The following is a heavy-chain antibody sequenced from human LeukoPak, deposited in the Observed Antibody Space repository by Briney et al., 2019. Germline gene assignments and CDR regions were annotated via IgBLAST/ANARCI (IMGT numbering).Heavy chain of an antibody. CDR2: INPSGGST. V-gene: IGHV1-46*01. CDR1: GYTFTSYY. J-gene: IGHJ5*02. Sequence: ASVKVSCKASGYTFTSYYMHWVRQAPGQGLEWMGIINPSGGSTSYAQKFQGRVTMTRDMSTSTVYMGLSSLRSEDTAVYYCAREEYCSGGSCYQASNWFDPWGQGTLVTVSS. CDR3: AREEYCSGGSCYQASNWFDP. D-gene: IGHD2-15*01.